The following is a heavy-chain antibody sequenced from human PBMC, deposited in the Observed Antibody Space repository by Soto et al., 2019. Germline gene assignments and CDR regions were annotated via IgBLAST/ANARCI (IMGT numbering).Heavy chain of an antibody. CDR2: IIPIFGTA. V-gene: IGHV1-69*06. J-gene: IGHJ4*02. D-gene: IGHD3-10*01. CDR1: GGTFSSYA. CDR3: ARVPGSPMGRGVIIPYYFGY. Sequence: SSVTVSCKASGGTFSSYAISGVRQAPGQGLEWMGGIIPIFGTANCAQKFQGRVTITADKSTSTAYMELSSLRSEDTAVYYCARVPGSPMGRGVIIPYYFGYWGQGPLGTVSS.